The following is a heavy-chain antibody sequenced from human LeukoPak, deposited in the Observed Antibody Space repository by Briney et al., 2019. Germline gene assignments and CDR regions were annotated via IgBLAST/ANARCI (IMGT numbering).Heavy chain of an antibody. J-gene: IGHJ4*02. CDR3: AKDKYGYGSSGMDY. V-gene: IGHV3-30*02. D-gene: IGHD3-22*01. Sequence: GGSLRLSCAASGFTFSSYGMHWVRQAPGKGLEWVAFIRYDGSHKYYADSVKGRFTISRDNSKNTLYLQMNSLRAEDTAVYYCAKDKYGYGSSGMDYWGQGTLVTVSS. CDR1: GFTFSSYG. CDR2: IRYDGSHK.